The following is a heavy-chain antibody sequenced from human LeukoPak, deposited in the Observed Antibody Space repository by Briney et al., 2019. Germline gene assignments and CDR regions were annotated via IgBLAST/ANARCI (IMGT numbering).Heavy chain of an antibody. Sequence: PGGSLRLSCVASGFTFSSYGMNWVRQAPGKGLEWVANIKQDGSEKYYVNTVKGRFTISRDNDKNSLYLKMNSLRAEDTAVYYCAREGTPIWYYYMDVWGKGTTVTVSS. CDR1: GFTFSSYG. CDR3: AREGTPIWYYYMDV. D-gene: IGHD3-10*01. V-gene: IGHV3-7*03. CDR2: IKQDGSEK. J-gene: IGHJ6*03.